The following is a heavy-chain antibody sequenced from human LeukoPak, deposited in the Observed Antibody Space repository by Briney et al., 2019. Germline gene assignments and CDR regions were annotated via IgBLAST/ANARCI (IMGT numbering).Heavy chain of an antibody. V-gene: IGHV1-69*01. Sequence: ASVKVSCKASGGTFSKNVVSWVRQAPGQGLEWMGGIIPFFDVVSSAQRFQGRVTITADESTSTAYMELSSLRSEDTAVYYCARVGSPGSYETNYYYYYYMDVWGKGTTVTVSS. J-gene: IGHJ6*03. CDR2: IIPFFDVV. CDR1: GGTFSKNV. D-gene: IGHD2-8*01. CDR3: ARVGSPGSYETNYYYYYYMDV.